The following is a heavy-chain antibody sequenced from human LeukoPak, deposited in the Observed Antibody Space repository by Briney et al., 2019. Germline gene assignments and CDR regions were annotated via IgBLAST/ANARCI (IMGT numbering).Heavy chain of an antibody. CDR3: ARGGRDIVVVPAAIGGYYFDY. Sequence: SETLSLTCTVSGGSISTSYWSWIRQPAGKGLEWIGRIYTSGSTNYNPSLKSRVTISVDTSKNQFSLKLSSVTAADTAVYYCARGGRDIVVVPAAIGGYYFDYWGQGTLVTVSS. D-gene: IGHD2-2*02. V-gene: IGHV4-4*07. CDR1: GGSISTSY. CDR2: IYTSGST. J-gene: IGHJ4*02.